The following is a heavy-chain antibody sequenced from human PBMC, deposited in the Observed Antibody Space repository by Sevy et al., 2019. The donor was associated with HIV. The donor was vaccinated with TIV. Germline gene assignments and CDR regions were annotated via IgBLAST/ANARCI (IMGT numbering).Heavy chain of an antibody. D-gene: IGHD3-22*01. J-gene: IGHJ4*02. CDR1: GFTFSKYG. Sequence: GGFLRLSCAASGFTFSKYGMHWVRQAPGKGLEWVALIWYDGSNKYYADSVKGRFTISRDNSNNMLYLQMNSLRAEDTTVYYCVRGAHYYDSSGANCDYWGQGTLVTVSS. CDR2: IWYDGSNK. CDR3: VRGAHYYDSSGANCDY. V-gene: IGHV3-33*01.